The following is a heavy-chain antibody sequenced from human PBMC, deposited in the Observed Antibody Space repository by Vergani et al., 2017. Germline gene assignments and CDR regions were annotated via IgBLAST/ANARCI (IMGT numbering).Heavy chain of an antibody. J-gene: IGHJ4*02. CDR3: ARDYGLPYFDY. CDR1: GFTFSSYG. D-gene: IGHD5-12*01. CDR2: IWYDGSNK. Sequence: VQLVESGGGLVKPGGSLRLSCAASGFTFSSYGMHWVRQAPGKGLEWVAVIWYDGSNKYYADSVKGRFTISRDNSKNTLYLQMNSLRAEDTAVYCCARDYGLPYFDYWGQGTLVTVSS. V-gene: IGHV3-33*01.